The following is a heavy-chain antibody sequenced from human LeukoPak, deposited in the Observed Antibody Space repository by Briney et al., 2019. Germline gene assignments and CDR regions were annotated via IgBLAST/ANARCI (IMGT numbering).Heavy chain of an antibody. CDR1: GFTFSTYA. CDR3: AKDLRHFGDIVVVTADFDY. D-gene: IGHD2-21*02. V-gene: IGHV3-23*01. Sequence: VGSLRLSCAASGFTFSTYAMSWVRQTPGKGLEWVSAISGSGGSTYYADSVKGRFTISRDNSKNTLYLQMNSLRAEDTATYYCAKDLRHFGDIVVVTADFDYWGQGTLLTVSS. J-gene: IGHJ4*02. CDR2: ISGSGGST.